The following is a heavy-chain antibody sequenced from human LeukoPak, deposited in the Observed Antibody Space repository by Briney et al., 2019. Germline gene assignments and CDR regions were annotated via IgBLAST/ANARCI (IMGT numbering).Heavy chain of an antibody. D-gene: IGHD1-7*01. Sequence: ASVKVSCKVSGYTLTELSMHWVRQAPRKGLEWMGGFDPEDGETIYAQKFQGRVTMTEDTSTDTAYMELSSLRSEDTAVYYCATVGPGLELVGAFDIWGQGTMVTVSS. CDR2: FDPEDGET. V-gene: IGHV1-24*01. CDR3: ATVGPGLELVGAFDI. J-gene: IGHJ3*02. CDR1: GYTLTELS.